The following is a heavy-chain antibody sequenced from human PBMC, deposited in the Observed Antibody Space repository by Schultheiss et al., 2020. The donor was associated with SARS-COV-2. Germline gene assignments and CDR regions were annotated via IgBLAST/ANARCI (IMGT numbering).Heavy chain of an antibody. D-gene: IGHD1-7*01. J-gene: IGHJ5*02. V-gene: IGHV4-59*10. Sequence: SETLSLTCAVYGGSFSGYYWSWIRQPAGKGLEWIGRIYTSGSTNYNPSLKSRVTMSVDTSKNQFSLKLSSVTAADTAVYYCARVSRTSWFDPWGQGTLVTVSS. CDR1: GGSFSGYY. CDR2: IYTSGST. CDR3: ARVSRTSWFDP.